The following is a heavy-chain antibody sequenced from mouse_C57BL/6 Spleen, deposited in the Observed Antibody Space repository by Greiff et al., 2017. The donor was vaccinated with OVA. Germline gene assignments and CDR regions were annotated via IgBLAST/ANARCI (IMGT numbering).Heavy chain of an antibody. CDR1: GYTFTSYW. CDR2: IDPNSGGT. Sequence: VQLQQPGAELVKPGASVKLSCKASGYTFTSYWMHWVKQRPGRGLEWIGRIDPNSGGTKYNEKFKSKATLTVDKPSSTADMQLSSLTSEDSAVYYWADSNFAWFAYWGQGTLVTVSA. D-gene: IGHD2-5*01. V-gene: IGHV1-72*01. J-gene: IGHJ3*01. CDR3: ADSNFAWFAY.